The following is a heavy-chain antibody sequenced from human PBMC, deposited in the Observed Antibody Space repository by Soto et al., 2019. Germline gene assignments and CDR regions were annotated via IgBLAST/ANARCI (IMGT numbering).Heavy chain of an antibody. J-gene: IGHJ6*02. V-gene: IGHV3-64*01. Sequence: PGGSLRLSCAASGFTFSSYAMHWVRQAPGKGLEYVSAISSNGGSTYYANSVKGRFTISRDNSKNTLYLQMGSLRAEDMAVYYCARGSGFGELIPAWPYYYYGMDVWGQGTTVTVSS. CDR2: ISSNGGST. D-gene: IGHD3-10*01. CDR3: ARGSGFGELIPAWPYYYYGMDV. CDR1: GFTFSSYA.